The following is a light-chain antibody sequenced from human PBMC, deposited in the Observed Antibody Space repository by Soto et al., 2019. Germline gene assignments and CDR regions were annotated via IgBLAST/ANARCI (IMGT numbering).Light chain of an antibody. CDR3: QQYDNLPRAFT. V-gene: IGKV1-33*01. CDR2: DAS. J-gene: IGKJ3*01. Sequence: DIPMTQSPSSLSASVGDRVTITCQASQDISNYLNWYQQKPGKAPKLLIYDASNLETGVPSRFSGSGSGTDFTFTISSLLPEDIATYYCQQYDNLPRAFTCGPGTKADIK. CDR1: QDISNY.